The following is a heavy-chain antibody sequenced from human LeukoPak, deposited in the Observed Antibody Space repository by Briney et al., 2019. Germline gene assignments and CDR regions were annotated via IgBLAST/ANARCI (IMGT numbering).Heavy chain of an antibody. CDR1: GGSISSGDYY. CDR2: IYYSGST. D-gene: IGHD2-2*01. CDR3: ARGALDCSSTSCYLYYYYMDV. V-gene: IGHV4-30-4*08. Sequence: SETLSLTCTVSGGSISSGDYYWSWIRQPPGKGLECIGYIYYSGSTYYNPSLKSRVTISVDTSKNQFSLKLSSVTAGDTAVYYCARGALDCSSTSCYLYYYYMDVWGKGTTVTVSS. J-gene: IGHJ6*03.